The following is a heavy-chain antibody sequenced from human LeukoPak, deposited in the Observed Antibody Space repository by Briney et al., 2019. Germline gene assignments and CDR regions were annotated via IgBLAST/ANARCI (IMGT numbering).Heavy chain of an antibody. CDR2: INHSGST. D-gene: IGHD3-9*01. CDR3: ARHIRPNYDILTGYGNWFDP. V-gene: IGHV4-34*01. Sequence: PSETLSLTCAVYGESFSAYYWSWIRQPPGKGLEWIGEINHSGSTNYNPSLKSRVTISVDTSKNQFSLKLSSVTAAGTAVYYCARHIRPNYDILTGYGNWFDPWGQGTLVTVSS. CDR1: GESFSAYY. J-gene: IGHJ5*02.